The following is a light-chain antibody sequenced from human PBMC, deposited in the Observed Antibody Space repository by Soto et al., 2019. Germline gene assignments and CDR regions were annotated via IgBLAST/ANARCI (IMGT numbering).Light chain of an antibody. Sequence: QSVLTQSPSASASLGASVKLTCTLSSGHSSYAIAWHQQQPEKGPRYLMKLNSDGSHNKGDGIPDRFSGSSSGAECYLTISSLQSEDEADYYCQTWGTGIVVFGGGTKLTVL. J-gene: IGLJ2*01. CDR1: SGHSSYA. CDR3: QTWGTGIVV. V-gene: IGLV4-69*01. CDR2: LNSDGSH.